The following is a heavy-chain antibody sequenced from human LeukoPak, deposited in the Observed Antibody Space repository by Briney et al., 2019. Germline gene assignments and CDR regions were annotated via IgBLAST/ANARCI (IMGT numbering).Heavy chain of an antibody. J-gene: IGHJ4*02. Sequence: SETLSLTCTVSGGSISSSSYYWGWIRQPPGKGLEWIGSIYYSGSTYYNPSLKSRVTMSVDKSKNQFSLNLKSVTAADTAVYYCATYYDSSGYRFDCWGQGTLVTVSS. CDR1: GGSISSSSYY. D-gene: IGHD3-22*01. V-gene: IGHV4-39*07. CDR2: IYYSGST. CDR3: ATYYDSSGYRFDC.